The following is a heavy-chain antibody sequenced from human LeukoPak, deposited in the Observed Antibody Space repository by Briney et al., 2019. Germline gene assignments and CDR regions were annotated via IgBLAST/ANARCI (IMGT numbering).Heavy chain of an antibody. CDR2: INPSGGST. V-gene: IGHV1-46*01. Sequence: GASVKVSCKVSGYTLTELSMHWVRQAPGQGLEWMGIINPSGGSTSYAQKFQGRVTMTRDTSTSTVYMELSSLRSEDTAVYYCAKGAYQLLFDYWGQGTLVTVSS. CDR1: GYTLTELS. J-gene: IGHJ4*02. CDR3: AKGAYQLLFDY. D-gene: IGHD2-2*01.